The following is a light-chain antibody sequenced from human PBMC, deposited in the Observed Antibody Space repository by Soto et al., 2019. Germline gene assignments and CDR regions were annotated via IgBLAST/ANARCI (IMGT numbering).Light chain of an antibody. CDR2: GAS. V-gene: IGKV3-15*01. J-gene: IGKJ1*01. CDR1: QSVSSN. Sequence: EIVMTQSPATLSVSPGERATLSCRASQSVSSNLAWYQHKPGQAPRLLISGASTRATDIPARFSGSGSGTEFTLTISGLQSEDFAVYYCQHYNKWPWTFGQGTKVDIK. CDR3: QHYNKWPWT.